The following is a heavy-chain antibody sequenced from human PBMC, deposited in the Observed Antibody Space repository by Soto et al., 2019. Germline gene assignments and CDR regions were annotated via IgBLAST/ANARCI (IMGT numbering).Heavy chain of an antibody. J-gene: IGHJ4*02. D-gene: IGHD1-20*01. Sequence: PGGSLRLSCTASGFTFSSNGMHWVRQAPGKGLEWVAVIWYDGSKKYYADTVKGRFTISRDNSKSTLFLQMNSLRVEDTAVYYYWKILGFNCCNCNPPPPDYWGQGTLVT. CDR3: WKILGFNCCNCNPPPPDY. V-gene: IGHV3-33*06. CDR1: GFTFSSNG. CDR2: IWYDGSKK.